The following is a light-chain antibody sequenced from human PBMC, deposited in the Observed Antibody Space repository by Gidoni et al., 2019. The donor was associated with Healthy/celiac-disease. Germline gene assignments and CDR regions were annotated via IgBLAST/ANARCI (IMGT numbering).Light chain of an antibody. Sequence: QSVLTQPPPASGTPGQRVTISCSGSSSNNGSNYVYWYQQLPGTAPKLLIYRNNQRPSGVPDRFSGSKSGTSASLAISGLRSEDEADYYCAAWDDSLSAVFGGGTQLTVL. CDR3: AAWDDSLSAV. V-gene: IGLV1-47*01. CDR2: RNN. CDR1: SSNNGSNY. J-gene: IGLJ7*01.